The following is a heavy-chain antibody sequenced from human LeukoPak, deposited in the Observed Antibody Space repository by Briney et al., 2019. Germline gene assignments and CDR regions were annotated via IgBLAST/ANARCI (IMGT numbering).Heavy chain of an antibody. Sequence: SETLSLTCAAYGGSFSGYYWSWIRQPPGKGLEWIGEINHSGSTNYNPSLKSRVTISVDTSKNQFSLKLSSVTAADTAVYYCARPSRDYWGQGTLVTVSS. CDR1: GGSFSGYY. J-gene: IGHJ4*02. CDR3: ARPSRDY. CDR2: INHSGST. V-gene: IGHV4-34*01.